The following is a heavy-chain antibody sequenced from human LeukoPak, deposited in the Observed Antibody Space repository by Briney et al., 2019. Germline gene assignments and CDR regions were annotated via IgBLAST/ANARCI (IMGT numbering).Heavy chain of an antibody. J-gene: IGHJ4*02. V-gene: IGHV3-53*05. CDR1: GFTVSSNY. D-gene: IGHD3-10*01. CDR2: IYSGDST. Sequence: PGGSLRLSCAASGFTVSSNYMSWVRQAPGKGLEWVSVIYSGDSTYYADSVKGRFTISRDDSKNTLYLQMNSLRAEDTAVYYCAKDIGSYYDYWGQGILVTVSS. CDR3: AKDIGSYYDY.